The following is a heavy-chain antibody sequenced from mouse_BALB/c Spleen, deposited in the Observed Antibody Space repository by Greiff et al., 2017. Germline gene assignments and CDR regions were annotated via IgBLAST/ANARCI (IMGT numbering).Heavy chain of an antibody. CDR2: IYPGDGDT. CDR1: GYAFSSYW. CDR3: ARGEYGNYGFAY. D-gene: IGHD2-10*02. V-gene: IGHV1-80*01. Sequence: VQLQQSGAELVRPGSSVKISCKASGYAFSSYWMNWVKQRPGQGLDWIGQIYPGDGDTNYNGKFKGKATLTADKSSSTAYMQLSSLTSEDSAVYFCARGEYGNYGFAYWGQGTLVTVSA. J-gene: IGHJ3*01.